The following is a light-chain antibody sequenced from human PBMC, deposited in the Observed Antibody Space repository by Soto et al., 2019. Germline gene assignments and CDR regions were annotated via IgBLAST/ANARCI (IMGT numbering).Light chain of an antibody. CDR3: SSYTTSNTRQIV. CDR2: DVT. CDR1: SSDVGGYNY. V-gene: IGLV2-14*03. Sequence: QSVLTQPASVSESPSRSMTYSCTGTSSDVGGYNYVSWYQHHPGKAPKLIIYDVTNRPSGVSNPFSGSKSGSTASLTISGLQPEDEADYYCSSYTTSNTRQIVFGTGTKVTVL. J-gene: IGLJ1*01.